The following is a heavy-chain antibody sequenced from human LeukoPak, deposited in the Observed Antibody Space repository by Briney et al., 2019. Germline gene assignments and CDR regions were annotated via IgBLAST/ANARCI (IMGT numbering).Heavy chain of an antibody. CDR1: GGSISSSSYY. V-gene: IGHV4-61*01. Sequence: PSETLSLTCTVSGGSISSSSYYWSWIRQPPGKGLEWIGYIYYSGSTNYNPSLKSRVTISVDTSKNQFSLKLSSVTAADTAVYYCASTPGEYYDFWSGYYSSGGRNHYYMDVWGKGTTVTVSS. D-gene: IGHD3-3*01. CDR2: IYYSGST. J-gene: IGHJ6*03. CDR3: ASTPGEYYDFWSGYYSSGGRNHYYMDV.